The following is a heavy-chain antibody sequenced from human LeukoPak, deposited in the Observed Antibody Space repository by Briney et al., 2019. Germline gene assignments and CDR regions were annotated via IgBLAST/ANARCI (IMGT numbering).Heavy chain of an antibody. V-gene: IGHV3-72*01. Sequence: PGGSLRLSCAASGFTFSDYYMDWVRQAPGKGLEWVGRIRNKANSYSTEYAASVKGRFTISRDDSKNSVYLQMNSLKTEDTAVYCCARGGSWAPLDVWGQGTTVTVSS. J-gene: IGHJ6*02. CDR3: ARGGSWAPLDV. CDR1: GFTFSDYY. CDR2: IRNKANSYST. D-gene: IGHD3-16*01.